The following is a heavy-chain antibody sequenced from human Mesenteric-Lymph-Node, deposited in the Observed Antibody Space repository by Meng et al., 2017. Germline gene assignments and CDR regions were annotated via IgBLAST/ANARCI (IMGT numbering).Heavy chain of an antibody. V-gene: IGHV1-46*01. CDR2: INPSGGST. D-gene: IGHD3-22*01. J-gene: IGHJ4*02. Sequence: ASVKVSCKASGYTFTSYYMHWVRQAPGQGLEWMGIINPSGGSTSYAQKFQGRVTMTRNTSISTAYMELSSLRSEDTAVYYCATTYYYDSSGYYYYFDYWGQGTLVTVSS. CDR3: ATTYYYDSSGYYYYFDY. CDR1: GYTFTSYY.